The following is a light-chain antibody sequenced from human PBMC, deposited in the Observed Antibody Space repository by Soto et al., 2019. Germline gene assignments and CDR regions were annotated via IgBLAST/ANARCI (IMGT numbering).Light chain of an antibody. J-gene: IGLJ2*01. CDR3: QAWDSSTAGVV. CDR2: QDS. V-gene: IGLV3-1*01. Sequence: SYELTQPPSVSVSPGQTASITCYGDKLGDKYACWYQQKPGQSPVLVIYQDSKRPSGIPERFSGSNSGNTATLTISGTQAMDDADYYCQAWDSSTAGVVFGGGTKVTVL. CDR1: KLGDKY.